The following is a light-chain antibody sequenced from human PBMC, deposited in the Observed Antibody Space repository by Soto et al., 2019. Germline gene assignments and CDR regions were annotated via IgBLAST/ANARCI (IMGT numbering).Light chain of an antibody. CDR1: SSDVGGYNY. CDR3: SSYTSSSTLVV. V-gene: IGLV2-14*01. J-gene: IGLJ2*01. CDR2: EVS. Sequence: QSALTQPASVSGSPGQSITISCTGTSSDVGGYNYVSWYQQHPGKAPKVMIYEVSNRPSGVSNRFSGSKSDNTASLTISGLQAEDEADYYCSSYTSSSTLVVFGGGTQLTVL.